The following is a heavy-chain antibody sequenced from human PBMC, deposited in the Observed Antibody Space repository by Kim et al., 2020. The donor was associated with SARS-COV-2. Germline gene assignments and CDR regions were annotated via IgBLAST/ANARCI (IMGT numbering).Heavy chain of an antibody. V-gene: IGHV3-11*06. Sequence: VKGRFTIPRDNAKNSLYLQMNSMRAEDTAVYYCARDIHDVEYRSPPAFDYWGQGTLVTVSS. D-gene: IGHD6-6*01. CDR3: ARDIHDVEYRSPPAFDY. J-gene: IGHJ4*02.